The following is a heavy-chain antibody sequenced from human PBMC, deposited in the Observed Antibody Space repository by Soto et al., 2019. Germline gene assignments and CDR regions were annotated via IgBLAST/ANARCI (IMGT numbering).Heavy chain of an antibody. D-gene: IGHD1-26*01. J-gene: IGHJ4*02. V-gene: IGHV3-23*01. Sequence: GGSLRLSCAASEFTFSSYAMSWVRQAPGMGLEWVSAISGSGGSTYYAGSVKGRFTISRDNSKNTLYLQMNSLRAEDTAVYYCARGLRVGAFDYWGQGTLVTVSS. CDR3: ARGLRVGAFDY. CDR1: EFTFSSYA. CDR2: ISGSGGST.